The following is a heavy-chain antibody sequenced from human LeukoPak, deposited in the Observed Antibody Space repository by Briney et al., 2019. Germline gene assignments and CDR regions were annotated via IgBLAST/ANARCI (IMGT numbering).Heavy chain of an antibody. D-gene: IGHD3-10*01. CDR2: INHSGST. Sequence: SETLSLTCAVYGGSFSGYYWSWIRQPPGKGLEWIGEINHSGSTNYNPSLKSRVTISVDTSKNQFSLKLSSVTAADTAVYYCARAGPQYYHGSGSYRSYFDYWGQGTLVTVSS. V-gene: IGHV4-34*01. CDR1: GGSFSGYY. CDR3: ARAGPQYYHGSGSYRSYFDY. J-gene: IGHJ4*02.